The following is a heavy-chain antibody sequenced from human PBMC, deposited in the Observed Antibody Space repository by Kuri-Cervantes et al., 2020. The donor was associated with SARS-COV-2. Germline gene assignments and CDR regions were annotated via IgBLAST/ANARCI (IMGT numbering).Heavy chain of an antibody. CDR3: SRGGYYSKWFDP. J-gene: IGHJ5*02. Sequence: SETLSLTCTASGGSISSYYWSWIRQPAGKGLEWIGRIYTSGSTNYNPSLKSRGTMSVDTSKNQFSLKLSSVTAADTAVYYCSRGGYYSKWFDPWGQGTLVTVSS. CDR1: GGSISSYY. D-gene: IGHD4-11*01. CDR2: IYTSGST. V-gene: IGHV4-4*07.